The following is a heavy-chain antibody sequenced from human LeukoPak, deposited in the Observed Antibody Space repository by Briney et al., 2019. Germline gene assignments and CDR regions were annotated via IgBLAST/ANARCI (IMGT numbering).Heavy chain of an antibody. CDR2: IYYSGST. Sequence: TSETLSLTCTVSGGSISSSSYYWGWIRQPPRKGLEWIGSIYYSGSTYYNPSLKSRVTISVDTSKNQFSLKLSSVTAADTAVYYCAREAVAGTSPDAFDIWGQGTMVTVSS. V-gene: IGHV4-39*07. CDR3: AREAVAGTSPDAFDI. CDR1: GGSISSSSYY. D-gene: IGHD6-19*01. J-gene: IGHJ3*02.